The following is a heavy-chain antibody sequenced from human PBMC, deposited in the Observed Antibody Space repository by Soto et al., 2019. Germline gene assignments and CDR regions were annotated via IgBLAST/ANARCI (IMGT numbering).Heavy chain of an antibody. CDR1: GFTFSNYW. Sequence: GGSLRHSCTASGFTFSNYWMSWVRQAPGKGLEWVANVIQDGGETYYVDSVKGRFTISRDNARNSLHLQMKSLGAEDTAVYYCAIFSRSGYHAYSLDYWGQGTLVTVSS. J-gene: IGHJ4*02. V-gene: IGHV3-7*01. CDR2: VIQDGGET. CDR3: AIFSRSGYHAYSLDY. D-gene: IGHD2-21*01.